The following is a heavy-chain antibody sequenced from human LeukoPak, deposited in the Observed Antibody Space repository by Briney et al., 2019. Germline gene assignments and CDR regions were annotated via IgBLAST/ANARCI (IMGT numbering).Heavy chain of an antibody. D-gene: IGHD2-2*01. CDR2: ISSNGGST. CDR1: GFTFSSYA. Sequence: GGSLRLSCAASGFTFSSYAMHWVRQAPGKGLEYVSAISSNGGSTYYANSVKGRFTISRDNSKNTLYLQMGSLRAEDMAVYYCAKEHLGYCSSTSCYLDYWGQGTLVTVSS. J-gene: IGHJ4*02. V-gene: IGHV3-64*01. CDR3: AKEHLGYCSSTSCYLDY.